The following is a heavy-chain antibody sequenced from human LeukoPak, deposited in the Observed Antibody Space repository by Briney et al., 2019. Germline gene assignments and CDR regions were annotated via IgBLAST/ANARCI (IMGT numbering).Heavy chain of an antibody. J-gene: IGHJ4*02. CDR3: AREVRGCSSTSCYAYFDY. Sequence: ASVKVSCKASGYTFTNYAMHWVRQAPGQGLEWMGWIDTGNGNTQYSQKFQGRVTITADESTSTAYMELSSLRSEDTAVYYCAREVRGCSSTSCYAYFDYWGQGTLVTVSS. D-gene: IGHD2-2*01. CDR2: IDTGNGNT. V-gene: IGHV1-3*04. CDR1: GYTFTNYA.